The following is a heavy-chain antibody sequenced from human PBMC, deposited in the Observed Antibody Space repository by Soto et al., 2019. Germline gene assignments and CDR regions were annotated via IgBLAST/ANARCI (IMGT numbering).Heavy chain of an antibody. Sequence: GASVKVSCKASGGTFSSYAISWVRQAPGQGLEWMGGIIPIFGTANYAQRFQGRVTITADKSTSTAYMELSSLRSEDTAVYYCARDYGARQNYYGMDVWGQGTTVTVSS. J-gene: IGHJ6*02. CDR1: GGTFSSYA. V-gene: IGHV1-69*06. CDR2: IIPIFGTA. CDR3: ARDYGARQNYYGMDV. D-gene: IGHD3-10*01.